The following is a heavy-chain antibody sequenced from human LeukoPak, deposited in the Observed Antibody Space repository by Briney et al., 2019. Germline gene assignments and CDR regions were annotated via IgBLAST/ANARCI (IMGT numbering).Heavy chain of an antibody. V-gene: IGHV4-59*01. CDR3: ARGVGSGYTDY. Sequence: ASETLSLTCTVSGGSISNYYWTWIRQPPGKGLEWIGFISYSGNTNYNPSLKSRVTISLDTSKNQFSLKLISVTAADTAVYYCARGVGSGYTDYWGQGALVTVSS. CDR1: GGSISNYY. CDR2: ISYSGNT. J-gene: IGHJ4*02. D-gene: IGHD3-22*01.